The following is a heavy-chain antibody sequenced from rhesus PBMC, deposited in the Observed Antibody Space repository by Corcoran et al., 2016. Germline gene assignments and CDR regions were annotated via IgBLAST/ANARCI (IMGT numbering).Heavy chain of an antibody. Sequence: QLQLQESGPGLGKPSETLSVTCAVSGGSISSRYWSWIRQAPGKGLEWVGYIYGSGSSTNYNPSLKSRVTLSVDTSKNQLSLKLSSVTAADTAVYYCARGHYFDYWGQGVLVTVSS. V-gene: IGHV4-169*01. CDR3: ARGHYFDY. CDR1: GGSISSRY. CDR2: IYGSGSST. J-gene: IGHJ4*01.